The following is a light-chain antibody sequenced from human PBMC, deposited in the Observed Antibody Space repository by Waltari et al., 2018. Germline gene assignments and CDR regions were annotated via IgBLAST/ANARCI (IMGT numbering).Light chain of an antibody. CDR3: QQYHSSPWT. V-gene: IGKV3-20*01. J-gene: IGKJ1*01. Sequence: EIVLTQSPGTLVLFPGAKATLSCGASQNVSNTYLAWYQQKFGQSPRLLIFAASSRATGIPDRFSGSGSGTDFTLTITSLEPEDFAVYYCQQYHSSPWTFGQGTKVEIK. CDR2: AAS. CDR1: QNVSNTY.